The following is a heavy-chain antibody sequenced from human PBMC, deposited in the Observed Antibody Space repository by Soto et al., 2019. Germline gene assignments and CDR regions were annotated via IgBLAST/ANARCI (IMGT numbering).Heavy chain of an antibody. CDR3: TRPTHGPRGSSSSLVYYYYGMDV. Sequence: EVQLVESGGGLVQPGGSLTLSCAASGFTFSGSAMHWVRQASGKGLEWVGRIRSKANSYATAYAASVKGRFTIPRDDSKNTEYLQMNSLKTEDTAVYYCTRPTHGPRGSSSSLVYYYYGMDVWGQGTTVTVSS. J-gene: IGHJ6*02. CDR1: GFTFSGSA. D-gene: IGHD6-6*01. V-gene: IGHV3-73*02. CDR2: IRSKANSYAT.